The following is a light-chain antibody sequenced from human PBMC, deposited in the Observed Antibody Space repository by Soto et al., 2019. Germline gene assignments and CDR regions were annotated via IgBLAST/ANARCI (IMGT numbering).Light chain of an antibody. CDR3: QQYHCWPA. Sequence: EIVMTQSPSTLSASAGERATLSCRASQSVFSSLAWYQQRPGQAPMLLIYGSTTRDTGIPDRCSGSGSGTYVTLTISILPSEDSAVYYCQQYHCWPAFGQGTKVEIK. V-gene: IGKV3-15*01. J-gene: IGKJ1*01. CDR1: QSVFSS. CDR2: GST.